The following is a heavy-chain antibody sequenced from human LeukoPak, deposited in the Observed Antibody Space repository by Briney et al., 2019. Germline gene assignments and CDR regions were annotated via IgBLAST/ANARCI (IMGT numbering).Heavy chain of an antibody. J-gene: IGHJ6*02. CDR2: ISYDGGNK. V-gene: IGHV3-30*14. D-gene: IGHD2-2*02. CDR1: GFTFSSYA. CDR3: ARDSDTETGWYYYGMDV. Sequence: PGRSLRLSCAASGFTFSSYAMHWVRQAPGKGLEWVAVISYDGGNKYYADSAKGRFTISRDNSKNTVYLQMNSLRAEDTAVYYCARDSDTETGWYYYGMDVWGQGTTVTVSS.